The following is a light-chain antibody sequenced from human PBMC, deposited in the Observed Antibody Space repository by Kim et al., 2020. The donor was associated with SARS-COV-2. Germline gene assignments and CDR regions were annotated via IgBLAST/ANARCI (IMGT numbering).Light chain of an antibody. J-gene: IGLJ1*01. CDR1: SSDVGGYKF. CDR3: SSYAGRNNYV. Sequence: GQSVTISCTGTSSDVGGYKFVSWYQQHPGKAPKLIIYEVSKRPSGVPDRFSGSKSGNTASLTVSGLQAEDEADYYCSSYAGRNNYVFGTGTKVTVL. CDR2: EVS. V-gene: IGLV2-8*01.